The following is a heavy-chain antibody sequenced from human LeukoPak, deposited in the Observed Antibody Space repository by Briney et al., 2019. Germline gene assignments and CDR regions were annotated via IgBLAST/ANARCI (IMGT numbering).Heavy chain of an antibody. D-gene: IGHD3-3*01. J-gene: IGHJ4*02. CDR1: GYTFTSYD. CDR2: MNPNSGNT. Sequence: ASVKVSCKASGYTFTSYDINWVRQATGQGLEWMGWMNPNSGNTGYAQKFQGRVTITRNTSISTAYMELSSLRSEDTAVYYCARGILRFLEWLRTELDYWGPGTLVTVSS. CDR3: ARGILRFLEWLRTELDY. V-gene: IGHV1-8*03.